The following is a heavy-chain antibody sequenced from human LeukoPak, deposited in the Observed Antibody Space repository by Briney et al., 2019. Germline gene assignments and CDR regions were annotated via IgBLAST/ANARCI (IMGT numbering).Heavy chain of an antibody. Sequence: GASVKVSRKASGYTFTSYYMNWVRQAPGQGLEWMGRIIPIFGTANYAQKFQGRVTITTDESTSTAYMELSSLRSEDTAVYYCARSRGYCGGDCRLDYWGQGTLVTVSS. D-gene: IGHD2-21*02. V-gene: IGHV1-69*05. CDR3: ARSRGYCGGDCRLDY. J-gene: IGHJ4*02. CDR2: IIPIFGTA. CDR1: GYTFTSYY.